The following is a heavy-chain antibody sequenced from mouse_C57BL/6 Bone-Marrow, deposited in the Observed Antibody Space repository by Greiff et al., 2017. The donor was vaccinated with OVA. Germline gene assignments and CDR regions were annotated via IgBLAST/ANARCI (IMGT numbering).Heavy chain of an antibody. D-gene: IGHD2-4*01. V-gene: IGHV1-9*01. Sequence: VKLMESGAELMKPGASVKLSCKATGYTFTGYWIEWVKQRPGHGLEWIGEILPGRGSTNYNEKFKGKATFTADTSSNTAYMQLSSLTTEDAAIYYCARGRDDYDEDYWGQGTTLTVSS. J-gene: IGHJ2*01. CDR3: ARGRDDYDEDY. CDR1: GYTFTGYW. CDR2: ILPGRGST.